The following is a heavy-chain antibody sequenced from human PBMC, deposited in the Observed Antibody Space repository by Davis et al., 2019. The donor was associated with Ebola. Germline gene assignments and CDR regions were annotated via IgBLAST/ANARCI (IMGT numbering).Heavy chain of an antibody. CDR1: GASFRGSF. J-gene: IGHJ4*02. CDR3: AREGSGWSVKGFFGD. Sequence: PSETLSPTCAVYGASFRGSFWRWVRQAPGKGPEWLGQINHSGSTNYNPALKRRITISLDASNNQFSLRLSSVTAADTAVYYCAREGSGWSVKGFFGDWGQGTQVTVSS. CDR2: INHSGST. D-gene: IGHD6-19*01. V-gene: IGHV4-34*01.